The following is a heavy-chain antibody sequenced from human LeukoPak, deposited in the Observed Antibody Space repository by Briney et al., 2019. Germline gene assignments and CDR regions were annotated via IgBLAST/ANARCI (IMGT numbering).Heavy chain of an antibody. CDR3: AKDRITMVRGVLAYYFDY. V-gene: IGHV3-23*01. D-gene: IGHD3-10*01. CDR1: GFTFSSYA. J-gene: IGHJ4*02. CDR2: ISGSGGST. Sequence: PGGSLRLSCAASGFTFSSYAMSWVRQAPGKGLEWASAISGSGGSTYYADSVKGRFTISRDNSKNTLYLQMNSLRAEDTAVYYCAKDRITMVRGVLAYYFDYWGQGTLVTVSS.